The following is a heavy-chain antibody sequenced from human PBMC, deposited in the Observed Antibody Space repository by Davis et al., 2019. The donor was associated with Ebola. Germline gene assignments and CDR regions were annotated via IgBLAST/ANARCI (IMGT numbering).Heavy chain of an antibody. CDR1: GISFSSYA. CDR2: ISGSGDNT. J-gene: IGHJ4*02. V-gene: IGHV3-23*01. CDR3: AKSDCGDIGCKLLNY. Sequence: PGGSLRLSCAASGISFSSYAMAWVRQAPGKGLDWVSRISGSGDNTHYADSVKGRFTISRDNSKNTLYLQMNSLSAEDTAVYYCAKSDCGDIGCKLLNYWGQGTLVTVSS. D-gene: IGHD2-15*01.